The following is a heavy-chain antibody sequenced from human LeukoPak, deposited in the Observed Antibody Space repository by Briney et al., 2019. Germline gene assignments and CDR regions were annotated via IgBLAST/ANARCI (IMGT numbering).Heavy chain of an antibody. CDR3: ARGPGAYCGGDCPDY. V-gene: IGHV3-74*01. CDR1: GFTFSNFW. CDR2: IYGDGTTT. D-gene: IGHD2-21*02. J-gene: IGHJ4*02. Sequence: GGSLRLSCAASGFTFSNFWIHWVRQAPGKGRVWVSRIYGDGTTTSYADSVKGRFTISRDNAKNTLYLQMNSLRAEDTAVYYCARGPGAYCGGDCPDYWGQGILVTVSS.